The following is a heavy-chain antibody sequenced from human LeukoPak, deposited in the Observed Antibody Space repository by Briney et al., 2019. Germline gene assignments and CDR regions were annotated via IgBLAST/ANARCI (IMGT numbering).Heavy chain of an antibody. V-gene: IGHV1-18*04. J-gene: IGHJ5*02. Sequence: ASVKVSCKASGYTFSDYYIHWVRQAPGQGLEWMGWISAYNGNTNYAQKLQGRVTMTTDTSTSTAYMELRSLRSDDTAVYYCARGSLWFGELFHSGNWFDPWGQGTLVTVSS. CDR2: ISAYNGNT. D-gene: IGHD3-10*01. CDR1: GYTFSDYY. CDR3: ARGSLWFGELFHSGNWFDP.